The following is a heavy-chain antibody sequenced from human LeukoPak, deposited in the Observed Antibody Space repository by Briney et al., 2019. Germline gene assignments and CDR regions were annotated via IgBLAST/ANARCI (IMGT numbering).Heavy chain of an antibody. J-gene: IGHJ4*02. D-gene: IGHD4-17*01. V-gene: IGHV4-39*02. CDR3: ARERGDGDLNDY. Sequence: SETLSLTCTVSGDSISTSNSYWGWIRQPPGKGLEWIGSIYYSGNTYYNASLKSRVTISVDTSKNQFSLKLSSVTAADTAVYYCARERGDGDLNDYWGQGTLVTVSS. CDR1: GDSISTSNSY. CDR2: IYYSGNT.